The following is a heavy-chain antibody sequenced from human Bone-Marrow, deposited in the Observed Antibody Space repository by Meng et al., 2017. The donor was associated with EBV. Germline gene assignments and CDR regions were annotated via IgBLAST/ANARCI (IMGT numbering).Heavy chain of an antibody. Sequence: QSQVVASGADVKNPGSAVRVSYKATGYALTSYLLHWVRQAPGQRLEWMGWINVGVGYTKYSQKFQGRVTISSDTSATTGYMELSSLRSEDTAVYYCVRGPPVGVPGPGDYWGQGTLVTVSS. D-gene: IGHD2-21*01. CDR3: VRGPPVGVPGPGDY. J-gene: IGHJ4*02. CDR1: GYALTSYL. V-gene: IGHV1-3*01. CDR2: INVGVGYT.